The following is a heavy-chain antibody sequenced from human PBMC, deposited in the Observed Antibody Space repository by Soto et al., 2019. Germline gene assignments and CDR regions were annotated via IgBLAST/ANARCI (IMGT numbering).Heavy chain of an antibody. V-gene: IGHV4-34*01. Sequence: QVQLQQWGAGLLKPSETLSLTCAVYGGSFSGYYWSWIRQPPGKGLEWIGEINHSGSTNYNPSLKSRVTRSVDPSKNQFSLRLSSVTAADTAVYYCARRGYYYDSSGYYVWGQGTLVTVSS. CDR1: GGSFSGYY. D-gene: IGHD3-22*01. CDR3: ARRGYYYDSSGYYV. J-gene: IGHJ4*02. CDR2: INHSGST.